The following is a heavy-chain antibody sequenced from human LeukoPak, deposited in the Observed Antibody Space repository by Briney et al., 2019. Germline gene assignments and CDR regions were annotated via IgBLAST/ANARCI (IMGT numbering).Heavy chain of an antibody. Sequence: GSLRLSCAASGFTFSSYAMSWIRQPPGKGLEWIGEINHSGSTNYNPSLKSRVTISVDTSKNQFSLKLSSVTAADTAVYYCARGRTLGSGYYSHPQYFQHWGQGTLVTVSS. V-gene: IGHV4-34*01. CDR2: INHSGST. CDR1: GFTFSSYA. J-gene: IGHJ1*01. CDR3: ARGRTLGSGYYSHPQYFQH. D-gene: IGHD3-22*01.